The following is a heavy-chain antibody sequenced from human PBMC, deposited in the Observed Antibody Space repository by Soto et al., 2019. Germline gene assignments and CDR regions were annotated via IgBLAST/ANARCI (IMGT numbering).Heavy chain of an antibody. J-gene: IGHJ6*02. D-gene: IGHD2-2*01. CDR1: GFTFSSYS. CDR2: ISSSSSYI. CDR3: ARDPGYCSSTSCLPYGMDV. V-gene: IGHV3-21*01. Sequence: GGSLRLSCAASGFTFSSYSMNWVRQAPGKGLEWVSSISSSSSYIYYADSVKGRFTTSRDNAKNSLYLQMNSLRAEDTAVYYCARDPGYCSSTSCLPYGMDVWGQGTTVTVSS.